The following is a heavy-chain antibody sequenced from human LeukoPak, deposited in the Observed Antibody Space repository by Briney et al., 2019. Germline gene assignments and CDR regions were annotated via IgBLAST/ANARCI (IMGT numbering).Heavy chain of an antibody. V-gene: IGHV3-48*03. CDR2: LSSSGSAF. J-gene: IGHJ4*02. CDR1: GFTFRSYE. Sequence: GGSLRLSCEDSGFTFRSYEMNWIRQAPGKGLEWIAYLSSSGSAFSYADSVKGRFTIARDNAKNSVYLEMNSLRADDTAVYYCARSARLMKGVVEVTALDDWGQGTLVTVSS. CDR3: ARSARLMKGVVEVTALDD. D-gene: IGHD3-3*01.